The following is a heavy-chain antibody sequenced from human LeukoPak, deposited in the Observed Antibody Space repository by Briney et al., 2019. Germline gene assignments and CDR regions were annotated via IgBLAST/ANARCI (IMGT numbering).Heavy chain of an antibody. J-gene: IGHJ5*02. Sequence: PGDSLRLSCAASGFTFDDFAMHWIRQVPGKSPQWVSLISWDGKNTYYPDSVKGRFTISRDNPKNVLHLQMDDLQSEDTALYYCVKDGGVPSSTGEDFGWFDPWGQGALVIVST. V-gene: IGHV3-43D*04. D-gene: IGHD2-8*02. CDR2: ISWDGKNT. CDR1: GFTFDDFA. CDR3: VKDGGVPSSTGEDFGWFDP.